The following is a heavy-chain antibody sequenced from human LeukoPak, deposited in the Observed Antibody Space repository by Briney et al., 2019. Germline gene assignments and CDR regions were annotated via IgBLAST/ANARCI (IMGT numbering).Heavy chain of an antibody. Sequence: GGSLRLSCAASGFTFSSYWMRWVRQAPGKGLVWVSRINSDGSSTSYADSVKGRFTISRDNAKNTLYLQMNSLRAEDTAVYYCAREYCSGGSCYRRVDYYYYYGMDVWGQGTTVTVSS. J-gene: IGHJ6*02. CDR2: INSDGSST. CDR3: AREYCSGGSCYRRVDYYYYYGMDV. CDR1: GFTFSSYW. V-gene: IGHV3-74*01. D-gene: IGHD2-15*01.